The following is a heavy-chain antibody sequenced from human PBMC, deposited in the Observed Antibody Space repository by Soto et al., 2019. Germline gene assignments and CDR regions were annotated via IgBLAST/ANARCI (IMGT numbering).Heavy chain of an antibody. J-gene: IGHJ4*02. CDR2: INSDGSST. V-gene: IGHV3-74*01. CDR3: ARGPDIVVVPAAIGNDY. CDR1: GFTFSSYW. D-gene: IGHD2-2*02. Sequence: GGSLRLSCAASGFTFSSYWMHWVRQAPGKGLVWVSRINSDGSSTSYADSVKGRFTISRDNAKNTLYLQMNSLRAEDTAVYYCARGPDIVVVPAAIGNDYWGQGTLVTVSS.